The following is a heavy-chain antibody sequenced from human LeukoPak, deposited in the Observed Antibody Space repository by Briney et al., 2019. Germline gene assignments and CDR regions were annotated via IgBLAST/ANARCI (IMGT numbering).Heavy chain of an antibody. CDR1: GGSFSGYY. Sequence: SETLSLTCAVYGGSFSGYYWSWIRQPPGKGLEWIGEINHSGSTNYNPSLKSRVTISVDTSKNQFSLKLSSVTAADTAVYYCARLHCSSTSCYTMVGFDPWGQGTLVTVSS. V-gene: IGHV4-34*01. D-gene: IGHD2-2*02. J-gene: IGHJ5*02. CDR3: ARLHCSSTSCYTMVGFDP. CDR2: INHSGST.